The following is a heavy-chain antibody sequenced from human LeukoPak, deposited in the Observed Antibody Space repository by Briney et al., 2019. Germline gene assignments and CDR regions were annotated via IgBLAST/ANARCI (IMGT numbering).Heavy chain of an antibody. J-gene: IGHJ6*04. V-gene: IGHV7-4-1*01. CDR2: INTNTGNS. CDR1: GYTFTSYA. CDR3: ARGSRVVPAAMPGRNYYGMDD. D-gene: IGHD2-2*01. Sequence: ASVKVSCKASGYTFTSYAMNWERQAPGQGLEWMGCINTNTGNSTYAQGFTGRFVFSFDTSVSTAYLQICSLKAEDTAVYYCARGSRVVPAAMPGRNYYGMDDWGKGTTVTVTS.